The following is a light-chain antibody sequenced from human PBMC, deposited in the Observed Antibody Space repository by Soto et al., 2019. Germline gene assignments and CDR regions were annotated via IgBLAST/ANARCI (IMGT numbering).Light chain of an antibody. Sequence: EIVMTQSPATLSESPGERVTLSCRASQSVNSNLAWYQQKPGQTPRLLIYVASTRATGIPARFSGSGSGTEFTLTISSLQSEDFAIYYCQQYNAWPLTFGGGTKVEFK. CDR2: VAS. J-gene: IGKJ4*01. CDR1: QSVNSN. CDR3: QQYNAWPLT. V-gene: IGKV3-15*01.